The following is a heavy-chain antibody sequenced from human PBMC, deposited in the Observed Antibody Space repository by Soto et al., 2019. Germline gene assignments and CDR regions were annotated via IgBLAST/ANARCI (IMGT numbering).Heavy chain of an antibody. CDR1: GFTFITYD. Sequence: ASVKVSCKASGFTFITYDFSWVRQAPGQGLGWMGWMNPNNGNAGSAQKVQARVTITADESTSSAYMELSSLRSEATAVYYCARGGGYSYGLYYYYGMDVWGQGTTVTVSS. J-gene: IGHJ6*02. V-gene: IGHV1-8*01. CDR3: ARGGGYSYGLYYYYGMDV. CDR2: MNPNNGNA. D-gene: IGHD5-18*01.